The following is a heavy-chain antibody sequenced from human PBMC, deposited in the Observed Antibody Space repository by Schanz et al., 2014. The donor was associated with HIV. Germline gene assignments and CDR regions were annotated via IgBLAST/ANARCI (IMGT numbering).Heavy chain of an antibody. CDR1: GLIVSSSY. V-gene: IGHV3-53*01. D-gene: IGHD2-21*01. CDR2: IYSAGTT. CDR3: ARQSSDFEGAFHI. Sequence: EVQLVESGGGLIQPGGSLRLSCAASGLIVSSSYMSWVRQAPGIGLEWVSLIYSAGTTYYADSVKGRLTISRDRSKNTVYLQMNSLRVEDTAVYFCARQSSDFEGAFHIWGQGTMVTVSS. J-gene: IGHJ3*02.